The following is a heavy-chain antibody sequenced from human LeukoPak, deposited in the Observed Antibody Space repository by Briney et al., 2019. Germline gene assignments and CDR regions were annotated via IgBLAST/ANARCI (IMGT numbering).Heavy chain of an antibody. D-gene: IGHD3-9*01. V-gene: IGHV3-66*01. Sequence: GGSLRLSCAASGFTVSSNYMYWVRQAPGKGLEWVSVIYSGGSTYYADSVKGRFTISRDNSKNTLYLQMNSLRAEDTAVYYCATTGDLDYDILYDYWGQGTLVTVSS. CDR1: GFTVSSNY. J-gene: IGHJ4*02. CDR3: ATTGDLDYDILYDY. CDR2: IYSGGST.